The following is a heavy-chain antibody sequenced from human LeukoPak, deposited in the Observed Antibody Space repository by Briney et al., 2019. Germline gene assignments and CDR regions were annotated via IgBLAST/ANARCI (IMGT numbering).Heavy chain of an antibody. CDR1: GYTFTSYY. J-gene: IGHJ5*02. V-gene: IGHV1-46*01. Sequence: ASVKVSCKASGYTFTSYYMHWVRQAPGRGLEWMGLINPTGDSTGYAQKFQGRVTMTRDMSTSTDYMELSSLRSEDTAIYYCASSGRPTENWFDPWGQGTLVTVSS. CDR3: ASSGRPTENWFDP. D-gene: IGHD1-14*01. CDR2: INPTGDST.